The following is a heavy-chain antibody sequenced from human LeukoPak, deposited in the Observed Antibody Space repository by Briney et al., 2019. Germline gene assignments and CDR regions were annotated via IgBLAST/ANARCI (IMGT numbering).Heavy chain of an antibody. V-gene: IGHV3-30*03. CDR1: DFSVSTNY. J-gene: IGHJ4*02. D-gene: IGHD3-10*01. CDR2: TSYDGTRQ. CDR3: ARDWSEGSGSYIDY. Sequence: GGSLRLSCAASDFSVSTNYMSWVRQAPGKGLEWLVVTSYDGTRQYYADFVRGRFTISRENSKNTLYLHMNSLRVDDTAVYYCARDWSEGSGSYIDYWGQGALVTVSS.